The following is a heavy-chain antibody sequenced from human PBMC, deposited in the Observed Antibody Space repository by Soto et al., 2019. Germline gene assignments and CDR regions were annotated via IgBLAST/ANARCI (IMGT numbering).Heavy chain of an antibody. J-gene: IGHJ5*02. CDR2: ISGSGFTP. CDR1: GFTFSSYG. Sequence: GGSLRLSCAASGFTFSSYGMHWVRQAPGKGLDWVASISGSGFTPYYAASVKGRFTISRDNSKNMVYLQMNSLRVEDTAIYYCVNSDSTSAPWGQGSLVTVSS. V-gene: IGHV3-23*01. CDR3: VNSDSTSAP. D-gene: IGHD6-13*01.